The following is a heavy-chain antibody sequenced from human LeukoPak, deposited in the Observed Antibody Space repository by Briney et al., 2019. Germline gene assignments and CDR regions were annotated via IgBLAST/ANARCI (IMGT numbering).Heavy chain of an antibody. D-gene: IGHD3-9*01. Sequence: GGSLSLSCAASGFTVSSNYMSWARQAPGKGLEWVSVIYSGGSTSYADSVKGRFTISRDNSKNTLYLQMNTLRAEDTAVYYCARGIHWLTLDYWGQGTLVTVSS. CDR2: IYSGGST. CDR3: ARGIHWLTLDY. J-gene: IGHJ4*02. CDR1: GFTVSSNY. V-gene: IGHV3-66*01.